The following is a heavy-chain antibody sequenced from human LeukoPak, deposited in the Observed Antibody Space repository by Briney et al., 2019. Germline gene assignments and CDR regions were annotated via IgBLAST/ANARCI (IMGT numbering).Heavy chain of an antibody. V-gene: IGHV4-34*01. Sequence: SETLSLTCAVYGGSFSSYYWSWIRQPPGKGLEWIGEIKHSGSTQYNPSLKSRVTISVDTSKNQFSLKVSSVTAADTAVYYCARDEDSYGSFDYWGQGTLVSVSS. CDR1: GGSFSSYY. J-gene: IGHJ4*02. D-gene: IGHD5-18*01. CDR2: IKHSGST. CDR3: ARDEDSYGSFDY.